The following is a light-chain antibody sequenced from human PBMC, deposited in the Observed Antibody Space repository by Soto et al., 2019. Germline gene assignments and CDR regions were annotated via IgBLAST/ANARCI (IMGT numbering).Light chain of an antibody. Sequence: DVVMTQSPLSLPVTLGQPASISCRSSQSLIHSDGNTYLNWFQQRPGQSPRRLIYEVSDRDSGAPDRCSGSGWRNYILLKISREEAEHVRFYCCQHGTHWPRTFGQGTEVEIK. CDR1: QSLIHSDGNTY. V-gene: IGKV2-30*02. CDR2: EVS. CDR3: QHGTHWPRT. J-gene: IGKJ1*01.